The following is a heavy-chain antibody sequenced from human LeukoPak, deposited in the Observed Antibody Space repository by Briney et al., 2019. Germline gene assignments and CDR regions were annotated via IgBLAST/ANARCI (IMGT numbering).Heavy chain of an antibody. CDR3: ARISGSGRYSLDY. J-gene: IGHJ4*02. CDR1: GFTFSSYA. CDR2: ISSSGTTT. V-gene: IGHV3-48*04. D-gene: IGHD3-10*01. Sequence: GSLRLSCAASGFTFSSYAMSWVRQAPGKGLEWVSYISSSGTTTYYADSVKGRFTISRDNAKSSLYLQMNSLRPEDTAVYYCARISGSGRYSLDYWGQGTLVTVSS.